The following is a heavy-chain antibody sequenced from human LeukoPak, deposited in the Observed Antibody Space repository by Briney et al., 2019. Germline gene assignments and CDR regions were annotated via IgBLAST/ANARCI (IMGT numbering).Heavy chain of an antibody. CDR2: ISYDGSNK. V-gene: IGHV3-30*04. J-gene: IGHJ3*02. CDR1: GFTFSSYV. D-gene: IGHD3-22*01. Sequence: GGSLRLPCAASGFTFSSYVMHWVRQAPGKGLEWVAVISYDGSNKYYADSVRGRFTISRDNSKNTLYLQMNSLRPEDTAVYYCARDRPIIVVADAFDIWGQGTMVTVSS. CDR3: ARDRPIIVVADAFDI.